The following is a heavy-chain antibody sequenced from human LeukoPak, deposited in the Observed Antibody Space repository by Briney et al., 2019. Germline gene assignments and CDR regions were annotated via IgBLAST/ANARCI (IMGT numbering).Heavy chain of an antibody. D-gene: IGHD5-12*01. J-gene: IGHJ6*03. CDR2: INPNSGNT. CDR1: GYTFTGYH. Sequence: ASVKVSCKASGYTFTGYHMHWVRQAPGQGFEWMGWINPNSGNTNYAQKFQGRVTMTRDTSISTAYMELTSLRFDDTAVYYCARVVATYGDYYMDVWGKGTTVTISS. V-gene: IGHV1-2*02. CDR3: ARVVATYGDYYMDV.